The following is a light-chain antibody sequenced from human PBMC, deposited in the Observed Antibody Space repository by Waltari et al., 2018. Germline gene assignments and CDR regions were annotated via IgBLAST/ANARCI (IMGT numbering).Light chain of an antibody. CDR2: DVT. CDR1: STDVGDYNY. Sequence: QSALTQPASVSGSPGQSITISCTGASTDVGDYNYVSRYQQIPGKAPKVIIYDVTKRPSGVSNRFSGSKSGNSASLSISGLQAEDEAHYYCCSYAGRSTWVFGGGTKVTVL. J-gene: IGLJ3*02. CDR3: CSYAGRSTWV. V-gene: IGLV2-14*03.